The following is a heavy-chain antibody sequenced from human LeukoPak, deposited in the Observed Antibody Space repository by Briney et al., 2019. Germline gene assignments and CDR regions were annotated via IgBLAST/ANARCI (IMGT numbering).Heavy chain of an antibody. CDR1: GFTFSSYW. CDR3: VRDDCSSISCYHNWFDP. J-gene: IGHJ5*02. D-gene: IGHD2-2*01. V-gene: IGHV3-7*01. Sequence: GGSLRLSCAASGFTFSSYWMSWVRQAPGKGLEWVANIKQDGSEKYYVDSVKGRFTISRDNAKNSLYLQMNSLRAEDTAVYYCVRDDCSSISCYHNWFDPWGQGTLVTVSS. CDR2: IKQDGSEK.